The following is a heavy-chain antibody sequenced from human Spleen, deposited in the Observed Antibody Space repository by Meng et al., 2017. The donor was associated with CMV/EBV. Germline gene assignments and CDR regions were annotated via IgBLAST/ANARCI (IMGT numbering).Heavy chain of an antibody. CDR3: AREGTSSYHYGMDV. J-gene: IGHJ6*02. CDR2: IYYSGAS. V-gene: IGHV4-39*07. Sequence: SETLSLTCTISAGSISSSSYYWGWIRQPPGKGLEWIGSIYYSGASYYNPSLKSRVTISVDTSKKQVSLRLSSVTAADTAVYYCAREGTSSYHYGMDVWGQGTTVTVSS. CDR1: AGSISSSSYY. D-gene: IGHD6-6*01.